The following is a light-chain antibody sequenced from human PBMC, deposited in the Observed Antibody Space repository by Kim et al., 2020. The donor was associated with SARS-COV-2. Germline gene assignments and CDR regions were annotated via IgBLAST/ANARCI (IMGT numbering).Light chain of an antibody. CDR3: NSRDSSGNHVV. CDR1: SLRSYY. J-gene: IGLJ2*01. CDR2: GKN. V-gene: IGLV3-19*01. Sequence: LGQTVRITCQGDSLRSYYASWYQQKPGQAPVLVIYGKNNRPSGIPDRFSGSSSGNTASLTITGAQAEDEADYNCNSRDSSGNHVVFGGGTKLTVL.